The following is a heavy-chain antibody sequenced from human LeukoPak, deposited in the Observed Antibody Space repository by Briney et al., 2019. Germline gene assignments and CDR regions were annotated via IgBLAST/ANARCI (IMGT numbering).Heavy chain of an antibody. Sequence: PSETLSLTCTVSGGSISSGDYYWSWIRQPPGKGLEWIGYIYYSGSTYYNPSLKSRVTISVDTSKNQFSLKLSSVTAADTAVYYCAGAYYYDSSGFCLGYWGQGTLVTVSS. CDR1: GGSISSGDYY. D-gene: IGHD3-22*01. J-gene: IGHJ4*02. CDR3: AGAYYYDSSGFCLGY. V-gene: IGHV4-30-4*01. CDR2: IYYSGST.